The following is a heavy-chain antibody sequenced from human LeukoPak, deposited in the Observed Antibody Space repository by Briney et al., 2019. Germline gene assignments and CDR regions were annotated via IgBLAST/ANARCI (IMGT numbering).Heavy chain of an antibody. Sequence: PSETLSLTCTVSGGSISSSSYYWGWIRQPLGKGLEWIGSIYYSGSTYYNPSLKSRVTISVDTSKNQFSLKLSSVTAADTAVYYCARANHRPRRIAAAGKYYFDYWGQGTLVTVSS. D-gene: IGHD6-13*01. CDR2: IYYSGST. CDR3: ARANHRPRRIAAAGKYYFDY. CDR1: GGSISSSSYY. J-gene: IGHJ4*02. V-gene: IGHV4-39*07.